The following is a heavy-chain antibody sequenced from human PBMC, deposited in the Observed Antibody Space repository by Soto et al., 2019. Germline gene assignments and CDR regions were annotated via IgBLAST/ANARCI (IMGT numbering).Heavy chain of an antibody. Sequence: SETLSLTCTVSGGSISTDHYHWTWIRQTPGKGLEWIGYIHYSGSIHFNPSLQSRVSMSVDTSKNLFSLKLSSVTAADTAVYFCAREDDGGDRGYYGLDVWGQGTTVTVSS. J-gene: IGHJ6*02. CDR3: AREDDGGDRGYYGLDV. D-gene: IGHD2-21*02. V-gene: IGHV4-30-4*01. CDR2: IHYSGSI. CDR1: GGSISTDHYH.